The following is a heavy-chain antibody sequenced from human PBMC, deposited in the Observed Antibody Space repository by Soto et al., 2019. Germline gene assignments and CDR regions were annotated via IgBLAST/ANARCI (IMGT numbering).Heavy chain of an antibody. CDR3: AKGGALGIVAGTRNLDY. D-gene: IGHD6-19*01. CDR1: GFTFSSYA. Sequence: GGSLRLSCAASGFTFSSYAMSWVRQAPGKGLEWVSAISGSGGSTYYADSVKGRFTISRDNSKNTLYLQMNSLRAEDTAVYYCAKGGALGIVAGTRNLDYCGQGTLVTVSS. V-gene: IGHV3-23*01. J-gene: IGHJ4*02. CDR2: ISGSGGST.